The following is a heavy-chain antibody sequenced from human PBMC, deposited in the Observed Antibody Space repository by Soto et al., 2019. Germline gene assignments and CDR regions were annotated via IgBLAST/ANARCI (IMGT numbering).Heavy chain of an antibody. J-gene: IGHJ6*02. CDR3: ARVKDTAMVHYYYYGMDV. D-gene: IGHD5-18*01. Sequence: KSSETLSLTCTASGGSISSYYWSWIRQPPGKGLEWIGYIYYSGSTNYNPSLKSRVTISVDTSKNQFSLKLSSVTAADTAVYYCARVKDTAMVHYYYYGMDVWGQGTTVTVSS. CDR2: IYYSGST. V-gene: IGHV4-59*01. CDR1: GGSISSYY.